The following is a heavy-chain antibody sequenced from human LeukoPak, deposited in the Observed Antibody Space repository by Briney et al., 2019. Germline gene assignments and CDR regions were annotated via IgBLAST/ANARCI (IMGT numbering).Heavy chain of an antibody. J-gene: IGHJ3*02. D-gene: IGHD4-17*01. CDR3: ASSVPSRRDAFDI. CDR1: GGTFSSYA. CDR2: IIPILGIA. V-gene: IGHV1-69*04. Sequence: SVKVSCKASGGTFSSYAIIWVRQAPGQGLEWMGRIIPILGIANYAQKFQGRVTITADKSTSTAYMELSSLRSEDTAVYYCASSVPSRRDAFDIWGQGTMVTVSS.